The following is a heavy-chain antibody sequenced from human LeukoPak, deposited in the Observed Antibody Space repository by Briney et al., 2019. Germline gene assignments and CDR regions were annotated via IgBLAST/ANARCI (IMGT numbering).Heavy chain of an antibody. CDR1: GFTFSSYS. V-gene: IGHV3-48*01. Sequence: GGSLRLSCAASGFTFSSYSMNWVRQAPGKGLEWVSYISSSSSTIYYADSVKGRFTISRDNAKNSLYLQMNSLRAEDTAVYYCAREGSSSSGGGDYWGQGTLVTVSS. CDR3: AREGSSSSGGGDY. CDR2: ISSSSSTI. J-gene: IGHJ4*02. D-gene: IGHD6-6*01.